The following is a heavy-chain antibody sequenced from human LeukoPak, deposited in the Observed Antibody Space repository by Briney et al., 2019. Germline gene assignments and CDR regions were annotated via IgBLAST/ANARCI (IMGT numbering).Heavy chain of an antibody. Sequence: ASVKVSCKACGYTFTSYDINWVRQATGQGLEWMGWISAYNGKTNYAQKLQGRVTMTTGTSTSTAYMELRSLRSDDTAVYYCARELGIAAAVDYYYGMDVWGQGTTVTVSS. CDR1: GYTFTSYD. D-gene: IGHD6-13*01. CDR2: ISAYNGKT. J-gene: IGHJ6*02. CDR3: ARELGIAAAVDYYYGMDV. V-gene: IGHV1-18*01.